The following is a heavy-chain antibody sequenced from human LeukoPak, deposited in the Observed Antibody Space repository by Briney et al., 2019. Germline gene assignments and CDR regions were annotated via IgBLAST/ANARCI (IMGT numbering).Heavy chain of an antibody. CDR1: GGSISSSSYS. CDR3: AAGSAVAEYYYYYGMDV. CDR2: IYYSGST. D-gene: IGHD6-19*01. J-gene: IGHJ6*02. Sequence: SETLSLTCTVSGGSISSSSYSWGWIRQPPGKGLEWIGSIYYSGSTYYNPSLKSRVTISVDTSKNQFSLKLSSVTAADTAVYYCAAGSAVAEYYYYYGMDVWGQGTTVTVSS. V-gene: IGHV4-39*01.